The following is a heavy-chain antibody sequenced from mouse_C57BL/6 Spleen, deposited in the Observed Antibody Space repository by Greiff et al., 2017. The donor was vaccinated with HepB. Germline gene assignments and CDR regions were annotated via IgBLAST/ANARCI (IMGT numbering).Heavy chain of an antibody. J-gene: IGHJ4*01. CDR1: GYTFTSYG. D-gene: IGHD1-1*01. V-gene: IGHV1-81*01. CDR3: ARVITTVVDAMDY. Sequence: VKLVESGAELARPGASVKLSCKASGYTFTSYGISWVKQRTGQGLEWIGEIYPRSGNTYYNEKFKGKATLTADKSSSTAYMELRSLTSEDSAVYFCARVITTVVDAMDYWGQGTSVTVSS. CDR2: IYPRSGNT.